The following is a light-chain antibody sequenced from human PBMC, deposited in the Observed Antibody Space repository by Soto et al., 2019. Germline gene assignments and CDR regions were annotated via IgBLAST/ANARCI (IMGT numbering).Light chain of an antibody. CDR3: QQYNTCQGT. J-gene: IGKJ1*01. CDR2: DSS. V-gene: IGKV1-5*01. Sequence: DIQMTQSPSTLSASVGDRVSITCRASQNIDKCLAWYQQKPQEAPKLLIFDSSTLESGVPSRFSGSGSGTEVTLKTSSLQPDDFATYYSQQYNTCQGTFGPGTKVEIK. CDR1: QNIDKC.